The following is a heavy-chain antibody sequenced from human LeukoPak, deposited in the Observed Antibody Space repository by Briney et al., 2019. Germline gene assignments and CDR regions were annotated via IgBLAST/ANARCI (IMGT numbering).Heavy chain of an antibody. CDR3: ARQVGPYGSGSVDY. V-gene: IGHV1-8*01. CDR2: MNPNSGNT. Sequence: GASVKVSCKASGYTFTSYDINWVRQATGQGLEWMGWMNPNSGNTGYAQKFQGRVTTTRNTSISTAYMELSSLRSEDTAVYYCARQVGPYGSGSVDYWGQGTLVTVSS. J-gene: IGHJ4*02. D-gene: IGHD3-10*01. CDR1: GYTFTSYD.